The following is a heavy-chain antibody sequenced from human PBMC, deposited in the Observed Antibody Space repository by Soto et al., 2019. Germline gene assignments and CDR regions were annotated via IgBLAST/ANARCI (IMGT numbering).Heavy chain of an antibody. V-gene: IGHV1-69*06. CDR1: GGTFSSYA. CDR2: IIPIFGTA. Sequence: VASVKVSCKASGGTFSSYAISWVRQAPGQGLEWMGGIIPIFGTANYAQKFQGRVTITADKSTSTAYMELSSLRSEDTAVYYCARDYLIAARLGYYYYYGMDVWGQGTTVTVSS. J-gene: IGHJ6*02. CDR3: ARDYLIAARLGYYYYYGMDV. D-gene: IGHD6-6*01.